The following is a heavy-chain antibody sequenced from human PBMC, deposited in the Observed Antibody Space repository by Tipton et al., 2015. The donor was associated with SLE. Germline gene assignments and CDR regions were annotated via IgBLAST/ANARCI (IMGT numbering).Heavy chain of an antibody. J-gene: IGHJ4*02. V-gene: IGHV4-4*07. Sequence: SWVRQPAGKGLEWIGLIYNSGITNYNPSLQSRVTISVDKSKNQFSLKLSSVTAADTAVYYCARDPNGGYGSFDYWGLGALVTVSS. CDR3: ARDPNGGYGSFDY. CDR2: IYNSGIT. D-gene: IGHD7-27*01.